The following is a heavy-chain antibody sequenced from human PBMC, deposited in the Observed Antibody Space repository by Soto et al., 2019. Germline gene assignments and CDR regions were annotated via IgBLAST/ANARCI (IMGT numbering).Heavy chain of an antibody. Sequence: EVQLVESGGGLVKPGGSLRLSCAASGFTFSNAWMSWVRQAPGKGLEWVGRIKSKTDGGTTDYAAPVKGRFTISRDDSKNTLNLKMNGLKPENTAVYYCPQDFPSGWRVRKGGYWGQGTLVPVSP. D-gene: IGHD6-19*01. V-gene: IGHV3-15*01. J-gene: IGHJ4*02. CDR1: GFTFSNAW. CDR2: IKSKTDGGTT. CDR3: PQDFPSGWRVRKGGY.